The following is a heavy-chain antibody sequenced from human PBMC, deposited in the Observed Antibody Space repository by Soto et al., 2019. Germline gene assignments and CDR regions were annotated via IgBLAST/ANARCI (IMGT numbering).Heavy chain of an antibody. J-gene: IGHJ3*02. V-gene: IGHV5-51*01. CDR1: GYSFTSYW. CDR3: ARPIAAAGNDAFDI. D-gene: IGHD6-13*01. CDR2: IYPGDSDT. Sequence: GESLKISCKGSGYSFTSYWIGWGRQMPGKGLEWMGIIYPGDSDTRYSPSFQGQVTISADKSIRTAYLQWSSLKASEAAMYYCARPIAAAGNDAFDIWGQGTMVTVSS.